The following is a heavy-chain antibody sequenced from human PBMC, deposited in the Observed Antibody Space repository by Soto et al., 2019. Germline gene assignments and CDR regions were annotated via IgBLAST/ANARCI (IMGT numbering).Heavy chain of an antibody. J-gene: IGHJ5*02. CDR1: GGSISSSSYY. V-gene: IGHV4-39*01. CDR2: IYYSGST. CDR3: ARRRLEGWSGLPPAGWFDP. Sequence: SETLSLTCTVSGGSISSSSYYWGWIRQPPGKGLEWIGSIYYSGSTYYNPSLKSRVTISVDTSKNQFSLKLSSVTAADTAVYYCARRRLEGWSGLPPAGWFDPWGQGTLVTVSS. D-gene: IGHD3-3*01.